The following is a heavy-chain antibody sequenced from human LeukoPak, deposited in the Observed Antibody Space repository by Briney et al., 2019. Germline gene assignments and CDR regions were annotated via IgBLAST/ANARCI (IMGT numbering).Heavy chain of an antibody. CDR1: GFTFSSYE. CDR2: INTSGNTI. J-gene: IGHJ4*02. V-gene: IGHV3-48*03. Sequence: GGPLRLSCAASGFTFSSYEMNRVRQAPGKGLEWLSYINTSGNTIFYADSVKGRFTISRDNAKNSLYPQMNSLRAEDTAVYYCARTPMRGNYWGQGTLVTVSS. CDR3: ARTPMRGNY. D-gene: IGHD3-16*01.